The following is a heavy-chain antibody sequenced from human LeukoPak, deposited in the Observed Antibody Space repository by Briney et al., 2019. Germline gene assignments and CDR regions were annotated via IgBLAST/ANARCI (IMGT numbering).Heavy chain of an antibody. J-gene: IGHJ4*02. CDR2: IYSGGNT. D-gene: IGHD3-22*01. CDR1: GITVSSNY. CDR3: ARAPLPPYHYDPQRPKGYFDY. Sequence: PGGSLRLSCAASGITVSSNYMNWVRQAPGKGLEWVSVIYSGGNTYHADSVKGRFTISRDSSKNTVYLQMNSLRAEDTAVYYCARAPLPPYHYDPQRPKGYFDYWGQGTLVTVSS. V-gene: IGHV3-66*01.